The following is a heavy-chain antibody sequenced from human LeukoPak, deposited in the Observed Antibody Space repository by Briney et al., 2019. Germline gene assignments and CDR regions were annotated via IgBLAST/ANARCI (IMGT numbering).Heavy chain of an antibody. Sequence: GGSLRLSCVASGFTFSDYAMNWVRQAPGKGLEWVSTFKTKYNQVYYAESVRGRFTISTDNSRNTVFQQMNSLRADDTALYYCARSVPDYTRFDYWGQGALVTVSS. D-gene: IGHD4-11*01. J-gene: IGHJ4*02. CDR1: GFTFSDYA. CDR3: ARSVPDYTRFDY. V-gene: IGHV3-23*05. CDR2: FKTKYNQV.